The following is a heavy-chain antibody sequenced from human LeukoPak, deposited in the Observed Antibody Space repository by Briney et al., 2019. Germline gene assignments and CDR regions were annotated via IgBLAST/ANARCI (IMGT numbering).Heavy chain of an antibody. CDR2: INSDGSST. J-gene: IGHJ5*02. V-gene: IGHV3-74*01. CDR3: ARKLSGEWLLSPNWFDP. D-gene: IGHD3-3*01. Sequence: PGGCLRLSCAASGFTLSSYWMHWVRQAPGRRLVWVSRINSDGSSTSSADSVNGRFTISRDNAKNTLYLQMNSLRAEDTAVYYPARKLSGEWLLSPNWFDPWGQGTLVTVSS. CDR1: GFTLSSYW.